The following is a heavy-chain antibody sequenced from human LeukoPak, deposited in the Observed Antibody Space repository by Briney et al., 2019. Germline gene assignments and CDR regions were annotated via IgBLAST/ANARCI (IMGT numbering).Heavy chain of an antibody. CDR2: ISYDGGNK. Sequence: PAGGSLRLSCAASGFTFSSYAMHWVRQAPGKGLEWGAVISYDGGNKYYADSVKGRFTISRDNSKNTLYLQMNSLRAEDTAVYYCASWGRRIGVISSGAFDIWGQGTMVTVSS. D-gene: IGHD2/OR15-2a*01. CDR1: GFTFSSYA. J-gene: IGHJ3*02. V-gene: IGHV3-30-3*01. CDR3: ASWGRRIGVISSGAFDI.